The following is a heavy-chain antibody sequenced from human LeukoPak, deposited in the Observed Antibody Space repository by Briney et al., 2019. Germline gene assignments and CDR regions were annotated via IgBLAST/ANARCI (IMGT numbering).Heavy chain of an antibody. CDR1: GGSFSGYY. Sequence: PSETLSLTCAVYGGSFSGYYWSWIRQPPGKGLEWIGEINHSGSTNHNPSLKSRVTISVDTSKNQFSLKLSSVTAADTAVYYCAREYYSALGWFDPWGQGTLVTVSS. V-gene: IGHV4-34*01. D-gene: IGHD2/OR15-2a*01. CDR2: INHSGST. J-gene: IGHJ5*02. CDR3: AREYYSALGWFDP.